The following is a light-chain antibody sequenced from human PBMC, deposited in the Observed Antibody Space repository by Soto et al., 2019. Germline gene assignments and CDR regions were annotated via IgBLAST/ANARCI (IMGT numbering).Light chain of an antibody. V-gene: IGLV2-11*01. CDR2: DVS. CDR1: SSDVGTHGY. CDR3: CSYAGSYTFVV. Sequence: QSVLTQPPSASGSPGQSVTISCTGTSSDVGTHGYVSWYQQHPGKAPKLMIYDVSKRPSGVPDRFSGSKSGNTASLTISGLQAEDEADYYCCSYAGSYTFVVFGGGTKLTVL. J-gene: IGLJ2*01.